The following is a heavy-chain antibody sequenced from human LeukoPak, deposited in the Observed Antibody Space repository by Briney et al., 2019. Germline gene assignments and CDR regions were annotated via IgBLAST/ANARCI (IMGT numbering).Heavy chain of an antibody. CDR3: AKDRDSSGRYRFDY. V-gene: IGHV3-23*01. CDR2: ISGNSGTT. J-gene: IGHJ4*02. D-gene: IGHD3-22*01. CDR1: GFTFNGYA. Sequence: GGSLRPSCAASGFTFNGYALSWVRQAPGKGLEWLSVISGNSGTTYYADSVKGRFTTSRDNSKKTLYLQMSSLGAEDTAVYYCAKDRDSSGRYRFDYWGQGTLVTVSS.